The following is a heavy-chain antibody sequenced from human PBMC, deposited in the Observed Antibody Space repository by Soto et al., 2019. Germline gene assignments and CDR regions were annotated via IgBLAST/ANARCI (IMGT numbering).Heavy chain of an antibody. V-gene: IGHV2-5*02. CDR1: GFSLSTSGVG. Sequence: QITLKESGPTLVKPTQTLTLTCTFSGFSLSTSGVGVGWIRQPPGKALECLALIYWDDDKRYNPSLRSRLSVTKDTSKNQVVLTMTNMDPVDTGTYYCAHRLCDSSCYWDVGLFDSWGQGTLVTVSS. CDR3: AHRLCDSSCYWDVGLFDS. J-gene: IGHJ4*02. D-gene: IGHD3-22*01. CDR2: IYWDDDK.